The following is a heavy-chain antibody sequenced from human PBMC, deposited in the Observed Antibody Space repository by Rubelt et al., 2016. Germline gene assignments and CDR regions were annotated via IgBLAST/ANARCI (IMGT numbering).Heavy chain of an antibody. V-gene: IGHV3-23*01. J-gene: IGHJ4*02. CDR1: GFAFSIYA. CDR3: ARTRYDSSGYYYREFEF. Sequence: GGGLGQPGGSLRLSCTASGFAFSIYAMNWVRQAPGKGLEWVPAISSSGVSTYYIDSVRGRFTISRDNSKNTLYLQLNSMRAEDTALYYCARTRYDSSGYYYREFEFWGQGTLVTVSS. CDR2: ISSSGVST. D-gene: IGHD3-22*01.